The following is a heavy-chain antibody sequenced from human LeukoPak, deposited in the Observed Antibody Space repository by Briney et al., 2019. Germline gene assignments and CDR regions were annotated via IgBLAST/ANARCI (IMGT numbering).Heavy chain of an antibody. CDR2: IYYSGST. Sequence: SETLSLTCTVSGGSISSYYWSWIRQPPGKGLEWIGYIYYSGSTNYNPSLKSRVTISVDTSKNQFSLKLSSVTAADTAVYYCARDTYYYDSSGYYLFDYRGQGTLVTVSS. J-gene: IGHJ4*02. CDR3: ARDTYYYDSSGYYLFDY. D-gene: IGHD3-22*01. V-gene: IGHV4-59*01. CDR1: GGSISSYY.